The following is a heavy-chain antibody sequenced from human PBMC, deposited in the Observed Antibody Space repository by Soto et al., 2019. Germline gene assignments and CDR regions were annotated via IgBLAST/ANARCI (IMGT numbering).Heavy chain of an antibody. J-gene: IGHJ4*02. D-gene: IGHD1-1*01. CDR2: ISAHNGNT. CDR1: GYTFTSYG. CDR3: ARGRYGDY. V-gene: IGHV1-18*01. Sequence: QVHLVQSGAEVKKPGASVKVSCKGSGYTFTSYGITWVRQAPGQGLEWMGWISAHNGNTDYAQKLQGRVTVTRDTPTRTAYMELRSRRSDDTAVYYCARGRYGDYGGQGALVTVSS.